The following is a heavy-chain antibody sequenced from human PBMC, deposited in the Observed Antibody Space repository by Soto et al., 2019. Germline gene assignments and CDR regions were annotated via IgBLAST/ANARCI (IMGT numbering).Heavy chain of an antibody. J-gene: IGHJ3*02. CDR3: GRDLPPIWGSYKSAFDI. D-gene: IGHD3-16*01. CDR1: GYTFTSYA. Sequence: ASVKVSCKASGYTFTSYAMHWVRQAPGQRLEWMGWINAGNGNTKYSQKFQGRVTITRDTSASTAYMELSSLRSEDTAVYYCGRDLPPIWGSYKSAFDIWGQGTMVTVSS. CDR2: INAGNGNT. V-gene: IGHV1-3*01.